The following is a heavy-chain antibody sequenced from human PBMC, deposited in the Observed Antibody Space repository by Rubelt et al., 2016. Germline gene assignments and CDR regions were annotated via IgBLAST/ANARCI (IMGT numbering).Heavy chain of an antibody. Sequence: QVQLQQWGAGLLKPSETLSLTCAVYGGSFSDYYWSWIRQPPGKGLEWIGEINHSGSTNYNPSLKSRVTISVDTSKNQFSLKRGSVTAADTTRYYCASRYQLLPPLIWGQGTMVTVSS. CDR1: GGSFSDYY. D-gene: IGHD2-2*01. V-gene: IGHV4-34*01. CDR2: INHSGST. J-gene: IGHJ3*02. CDR3: ASRYQLLPPLI.